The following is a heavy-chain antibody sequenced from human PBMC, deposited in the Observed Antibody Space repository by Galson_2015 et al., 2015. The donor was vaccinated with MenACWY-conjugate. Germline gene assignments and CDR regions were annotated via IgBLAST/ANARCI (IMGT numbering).Heavy chain of an antibody. Sequence: QSGAEVKKPGGSLTISCTGSGYSFTSYWIGWVRQMPGKGLEWMGMIYPDDSDTRYSPYFEGQVTISADKSLSTAYLQWSSLKASDTAMYYCARQVYFDTSGFFPDYYYMDVWGKGTMVTVSS. V-gene: IGHV5-51*01. CDR1: GYSFTSYW. CDR2: IYPDDSDT. D-gene: IGHD3-22*01. CDR3: ARQVYFDTSGFFPDYYYMDV. J-gene: IGHJ6*03.